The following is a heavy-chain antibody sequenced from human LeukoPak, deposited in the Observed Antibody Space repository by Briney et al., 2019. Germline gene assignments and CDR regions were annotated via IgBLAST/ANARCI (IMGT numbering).Heavy chain of an antibody. CDR2: ISYDGSNK. CDR3: ARDMSDYAGHGQSGPFDY. CDR1: GFTFSSYA. V-gene: IGHV3-30*01. Sequence: GGSLRLSCTAPGFTFSSYAMHWVRQAPGKGLEWVAVISYDGSNKYYADSVKGRFTIPRDNSKNTLYLQMNSLRAEDTAVYYCARDMSDYAGHGQSGPFDYWGQGTLVTVSS. D-gene: IGHD3-16*01. J-gene: IGHJ4*02.